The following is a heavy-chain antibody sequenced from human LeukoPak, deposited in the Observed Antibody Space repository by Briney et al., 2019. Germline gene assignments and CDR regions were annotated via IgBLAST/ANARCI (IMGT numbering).Heavy chain of an antibody. Sequence: SETLSLTCAVYGGSFSGYYWSWIRQPPGKGLEWIGEIYHSGSTNYNPSLKSRVTISVDTSKNQFSLKLSSVTAADTAVYYCARGVVTIFGVVIPHWFDPWGQGTLVTVSS. CDR3: ARGVVTIFGVVIPHWFDP. D-gene: IGHD3-3*01. CDR1: GGSFSGYY. J-gene: IGHJ5*02. V-gene: IGHV4-34*01. CDR2: IYHSGST.